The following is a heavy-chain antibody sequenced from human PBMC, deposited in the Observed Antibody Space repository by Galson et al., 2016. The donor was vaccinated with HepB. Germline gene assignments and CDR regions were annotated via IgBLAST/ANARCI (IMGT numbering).Heavy chain of an antibody. D-gene: IGHD6-13*01. J-gene: IGHJ4*02. CDR3: ARDRGWGIAAAGDFDY. Sequence: SVKVSCKASGGTFSNYAISWVRQAPGQGLEYMGAVIRIFGTSNYAQKFQGRVTITVDESTSTAYTELSSLRSEDTAVYYCARDRGWGIAAAGDFDYWGQGTLVTVSS. CDR1: GGTFSNYA. CDR2: VIRIFGTS. V-gene: IGHV1-69*13.